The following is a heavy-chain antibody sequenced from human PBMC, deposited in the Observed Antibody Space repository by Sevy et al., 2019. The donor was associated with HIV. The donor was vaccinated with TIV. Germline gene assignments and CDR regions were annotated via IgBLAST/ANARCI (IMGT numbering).Heavy chain of an antibody. CDR1: GNSFTNNW. D-gene: IGHD2-15*01. V-gene: IGHV5-51*01. J-gene: IGHJ4*02. CDR3: VRVVAGEGHLDY. CDR2: IFPGNPDT. Sequence: GESLKISCRGSGNSFTNNWIGWVRQMPGKALDWMGVIFPGNPDTRYSPSLQSQVTISADKSITTAYLHWNSLRASDTAIYYCVRVVAGEGHLDYWGQGTLVTVSS.